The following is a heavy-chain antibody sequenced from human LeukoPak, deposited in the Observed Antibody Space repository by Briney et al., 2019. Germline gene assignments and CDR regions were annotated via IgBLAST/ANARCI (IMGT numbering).Heavy chain of an antibody. CDR3: ARFYGDYA. CDR2: INHSGST. J-gene: IGHJ5*02. D-gene: IGHD4-17*01. V-gene: IGHV4-34*01. CDR1: GGSFSGYH. Sequence: SETLSLTCAVYGGSFSGYHWSWIRQPPGKGLEWIGEINHSGSTNYNPSLKSRVTISVDTSKNQFSLKLSSVTAADTAVYYCARFYGDYAWGQGTLVTVSS.